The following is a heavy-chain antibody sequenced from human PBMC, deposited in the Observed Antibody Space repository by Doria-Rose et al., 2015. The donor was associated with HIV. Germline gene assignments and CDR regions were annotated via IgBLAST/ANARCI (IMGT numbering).Heavy chain of an antibody. D-gene: IGHD3-10*01. CDR3: ARFRPSRGIYYSLDV. CDR1: GGSISSYY. V-gene: IGHV4-4*09. J-gene: IGHJ6*03. Sequence: VQLQESGPGLVKPAETLSLTCTVSGGSISSYYWNWIRQPPGKGLEWIGYIYGGGTPHSNSSLKIRVTIAIDTSKNQFSRKLSSVTAADTAVYYCARFRPSRGIYYSLDVWGKGTTVTVSS. CDR2: IYGGGTP.